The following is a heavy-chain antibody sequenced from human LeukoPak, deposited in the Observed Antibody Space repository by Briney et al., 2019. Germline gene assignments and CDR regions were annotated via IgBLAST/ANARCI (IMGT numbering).Heavy chain of an antibody. Sequence: SETLSLTCTVSGGSISSYYWTWIRQPPGKGLEYIGYIYYSGSTNYNPSLKSRVIISIDASKNQFSLKLSSVTAADTAVYYCARHPLRGAENYFDYWGQGTLVTVSS. CDR3: ARHPLRGAENYFDY. CDR2: IYYSGST. J-gene: IGHJ4*02. CDR1: GGSISSYY. V-gene: IGHV4-59*08. D-gene: IGHD4-17*01.